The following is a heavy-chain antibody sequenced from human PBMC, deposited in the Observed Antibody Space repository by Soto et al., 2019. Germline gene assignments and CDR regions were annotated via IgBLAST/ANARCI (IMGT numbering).Heavy chain of an antibody. D-gene: IGHD3-3*01. CDR3: ARDMVRSLEWTYMYYFDY. V-gene: IGHV1-18*01. Sequence: GASVKVSCKASGYTFITYGISWVRQAPGQRLEWMGWISAYNGDTNYGQNVQGRVTITRDTSARTAYMDLSSLRSDDTAVYYCARDMVRSLEWTYMYYFDYWGQGTLVTVSS. CDR1: GYTFITYG. J-gene: IGHJ4*02. CDR2: ISAYNGDT.